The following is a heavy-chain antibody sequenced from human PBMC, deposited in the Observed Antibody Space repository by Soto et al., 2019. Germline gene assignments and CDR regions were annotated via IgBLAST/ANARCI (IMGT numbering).Heavy chain of an antibody. CDR3: ARSITYDWLFFDY. J-gene: IGHJ4*02. CDR2: IYHSGST. Sequence: SSETLSLTCAVSGGSISRTNWYSWVRQPPGKGLEWIGEIYHSGSTNYNPSLKSRVTISVDKSRNQFSLKLSSVTAADTAVYYCARSITYDWLFFDYWGQGILVTVSS. D-gene: IGHD3-9*01. V-gene: IGHV4-4*02. CDR1: GGSISRTNW.